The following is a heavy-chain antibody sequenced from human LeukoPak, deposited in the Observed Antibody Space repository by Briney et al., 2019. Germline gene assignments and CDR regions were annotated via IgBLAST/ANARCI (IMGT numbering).Heavy chain of an antibody. Sequence: GGSLRLSCAASGFTFSSYSMNWVRQAPGKGLEWVSYISSSSSTIYYADSVKGRFTISRDNAKNSLYLQMNSLRAEDTAVYYCARRPNYYGSGSYFGDLGYFDYWGQGTLVTVSS. CDR2: ISSSSSTI. CDR1: GFTFSSYS. D-gene: IGHD3-10*01. CDR3: ARRPNYYGSGSYFGDLGYFDY. J-gene: IGHJ4*02. V-gene: IGHV3-48*01.